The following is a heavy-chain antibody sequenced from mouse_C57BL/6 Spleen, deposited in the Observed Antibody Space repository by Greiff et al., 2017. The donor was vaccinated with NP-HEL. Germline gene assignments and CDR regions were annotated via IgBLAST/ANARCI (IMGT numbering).Heavy chain of an antibody. CDR3: ARSRERRPFDY. D-gene: IGHD3-2*02. V-gene: IGHV1-54*01. CDR2: INPGSGGT. CDR1: GYAFTNYL. J-gene: IGHJ2*01. Sequence: VQLQESGAELVRPGTSVKVSCKASGYAFTNYLIEWVKQRPGQGLEWIGVINPGSGGTNYNEKFKGKATLTADKSSSTAYMQLSSLTSEDSAVYVCARSRERRPFDYWGQGTTLTVSS.